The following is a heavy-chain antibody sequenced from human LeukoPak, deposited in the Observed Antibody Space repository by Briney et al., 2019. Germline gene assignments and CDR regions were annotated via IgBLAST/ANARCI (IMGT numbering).Heavy chain of an antibody. CDR1: GYTFTSYY. CDR2: INTRGGST. CDR3: ARDPDYYCGMDV. Sequence: ASVNDSCKSSGYTFTSYYMHWVRQAPGQGLEWMGIINTRGGSTSYAQKFQGRVTMTRDTSTSTVYMELSSLRSEDTAVYYCARDPDYYCGMDVWGKGTTVTVSS. V-gene: IGHV1-46*01. J-gene: IGHJ6*04.